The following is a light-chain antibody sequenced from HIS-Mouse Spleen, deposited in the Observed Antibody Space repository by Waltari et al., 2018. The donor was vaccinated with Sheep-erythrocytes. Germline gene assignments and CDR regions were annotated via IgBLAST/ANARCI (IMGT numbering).Light chain of an antibody. CDR3: CSYAGSSTPWV. Sequence: QSALTQPASVSGSPGPSLTISCTGTSRDVGSYTLVPWYQQHPGKAPKLMIYEGSKRPSGVSNRFSGSKSGNTASLTISGLQAEDEADYYCCSYAGSSTPWVFGGGTKLTVL. V-gene: IGLV2-23*01. CDR2: EGS. CDR1: SRDVGSYTL. J-gene: IGLJ3*02.